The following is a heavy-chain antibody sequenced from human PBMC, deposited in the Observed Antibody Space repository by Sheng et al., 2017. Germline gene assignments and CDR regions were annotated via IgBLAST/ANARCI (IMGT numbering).Heavy chain of an antibody. CDR3: AREPVCSTSCYMDV. CDR1: GGSISGYY. Sequence: QVQLQESGPGLVKPSETLSLTCTVSGGSISGYYWSWIRQPAGRGLEWIGRIYTSGSTNYSPSLKSRVTMSVDTSENQFSLKLRSVTAADTAVYYCAREPVCSTSCYMDVWGKGDHGSPSP. V-gene: IGHV4-4*07. CDR2: IYTSGST. J-gene: IGHJ6*03. D-gene: IGHD2-2*01.